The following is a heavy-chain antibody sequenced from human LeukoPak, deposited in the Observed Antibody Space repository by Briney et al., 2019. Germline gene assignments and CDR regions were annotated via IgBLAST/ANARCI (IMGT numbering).Heavy chain of an antibody. CDR2: INHSGST. J-gene: IGHJ4*02. CDR1: GGSFSGYY. D-gene: IGHD6-13*01. Sequence: SETLSLTCAVYGGSFSGYYWSWIRQPPGKGLEWIGEINHSGSTNYNPSLKSRVTISVDTSKNQFSLKLSSVTAADTAVYYCARQDGSIAAAGRLDYWGQGTLVTVSS. CDR3: ARQDGSIAAAGRLDY. V-gene: IGHV4-34*01.